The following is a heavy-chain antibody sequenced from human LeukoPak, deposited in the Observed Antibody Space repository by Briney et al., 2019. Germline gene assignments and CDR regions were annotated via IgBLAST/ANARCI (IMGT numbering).Heavy chain of an antibody. CDR3: ASVVGATGSSHY. CDR2: IKEDGSET. CDR1: GFTFDDYG. V-gene: IGHV3-7*01. Sequence: GGSLRLSCAASGFTFDDYGMNWVRQAPGKGLEWVANIKEDGSETYYVDSVKGRFTISRDNAKNSVYLRMNSLGAEDTAVYYCASVVGATGSSHYWGPGTLVIVSS. D-gene: IGHD1-26*01. J-gene: IGHJ4*02.